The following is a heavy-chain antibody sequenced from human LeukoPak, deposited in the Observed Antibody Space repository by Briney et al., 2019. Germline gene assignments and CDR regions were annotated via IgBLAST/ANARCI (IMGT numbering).Heavy chain of an antibody. D-gene: IGHD5-18*01. CDR1: GGSISSGSYY. CDR3: ARDRSTAMVGGYYYYMDV. V-gene: IGHV4-61*02. CDR2: IYTSGST. Sequence: PSETQSLTCTVSGGSISSGSYYWSWIRQPAGKGLEWIGRIYTSGSTNYNPSLKSRVTISVDTSKNQFSLKLSSVTAADTAVYYCARDRSTAMVGGYYYYMDVWGKGTTVTVSS. J-gene: IGHJ6*03.